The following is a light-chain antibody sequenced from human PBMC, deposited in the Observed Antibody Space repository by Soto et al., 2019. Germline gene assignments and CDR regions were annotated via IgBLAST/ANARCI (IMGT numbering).Light chain of an antibody. V-gene: IGKV1-12*01. J-gene: IGKJ5*01. Sequence: DIQMTQSPSSVSASVGDRVTISCRASQDISNWLAWYQQKPGEAPKFLIYAASHLQSGVPSKFSVSGSGTGFTLTISSLQSEDFAIYYCQKARRFPITFGQGTRLEIK. CDR1: QDISNW. CDR2: AAS. CDR3: QKARRFPIT.